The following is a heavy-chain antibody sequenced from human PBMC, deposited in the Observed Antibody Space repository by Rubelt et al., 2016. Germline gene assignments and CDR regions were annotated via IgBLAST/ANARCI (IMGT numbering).Heavy chain of an antibody. D-gene: IGHD6-6*01. J-gene: IGHJ3*02. CDR2: ISSSSSYI. V-gene: IGHV3-21*01. CDR3: AGLGGQLGGDAFDI. Sequence: EVQLVESGGGLVKPGGSLRLSCAASGFTFSSYSMNWVRQAPGKGLEWVSSISSSSSYIYYADSVKGRFTISRDNAKTSLYLQMNSLRAEDTAVYYCAGLGGQLGGDAFDIWGQGTMVTVSS. CDR1: GFTFSSYS.